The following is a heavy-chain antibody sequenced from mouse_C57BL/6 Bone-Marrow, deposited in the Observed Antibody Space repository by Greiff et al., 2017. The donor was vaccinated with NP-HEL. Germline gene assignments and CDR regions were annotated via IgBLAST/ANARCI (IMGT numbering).Heavy chain of an antibody. V-gene: IGHV3-6*01. Sequence: EVQVVESGPGLVKPSQSLSLTCSVTGYSITSGYYWNWIRQFPGNKLEWMGYISYDGSNNYNPSLKNRISITRDTSKNQFFLKLNSVTTEDTATYYCARGGKRGYFDVWGTGTTVTVSS. J-gene: IGHJ1*03. CDR3: ARGGKRGYFDV. CDR2: ISYDGSN. CDR1: GYSITSGYY.